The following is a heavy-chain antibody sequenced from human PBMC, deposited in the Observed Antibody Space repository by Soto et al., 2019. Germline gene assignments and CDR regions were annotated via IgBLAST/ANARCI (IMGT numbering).Heavy chain of an antibody. J-gene: IGHJ4*02. V-gene: IGHV1-3*01. CDR1: GYTFTSYA. CDR2: INAGNGNT. Sequence: GGSMKGSRQGSGYTFTSYALHLGRPGPGQKPGWMGWINAGNGNTKYSQKFQGRVTITRDTSASTAYMELSSLRSEDTAVYYCAREGEGYYDFWSGYPATFDYWGQGTLVTVSS. D-gene: IGHD3-3*01. CDR3: AREGEGYYDFWSGYPATFDY.